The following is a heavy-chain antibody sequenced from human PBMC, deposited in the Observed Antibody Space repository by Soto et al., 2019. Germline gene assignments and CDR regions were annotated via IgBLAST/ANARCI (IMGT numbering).Heavy chain of an antibody. CDR2: IKQEGSEK. D-gene: IGHD3-22*01. V-gene: IGHV3-7*01. Sequence: GGCLRLSCAASGFTFSSYWMSWVRQAPGKGLEWVANIKQEGSEKYYVDSVKGRFTISRDNAKNSLYLQMNSLRAEDTAVYYCARGGYYLLDAFDIWGQGTMVTVSS. J-gene: IGHJ3*02. CDR1: GFTFSSYW. CDR3: ARGGYYLLDAFDI.